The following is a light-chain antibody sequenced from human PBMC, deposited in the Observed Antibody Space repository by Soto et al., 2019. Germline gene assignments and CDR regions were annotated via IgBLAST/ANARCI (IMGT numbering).Light chain of an antibody. J-gene: IGLJ2*01. V-gene: IGLV2-14*01. Sequence: QSALTQPASVSGSPGQSITISCTGTSSDVGGYNYVSWYQQHPGKAPKLMLYDVSNRPSGVSNRFSGSKSGNTASLTISGLQAEDEADYYCSSYTGRSTPLVFGGGTKLTVL. CDR3: SSYTGRSTPLV. CDR1: SSDVGGYNY. CDR2: DVS.